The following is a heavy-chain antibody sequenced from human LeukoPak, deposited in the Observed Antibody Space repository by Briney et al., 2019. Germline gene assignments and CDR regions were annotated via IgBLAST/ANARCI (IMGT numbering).Heavy chain of an antibody. CDR2: IKSKTDGGTT. CDR3: TTMAELWFGEFDY. Sequence: GGSLRLSCAASGFTFSNAWMSWVRQAPGKGLEWVGRIKSKTDGGTTGYAAPVKGRFTISRDDSKNTLYLQMNSLKTEDTAVYYCTTMAELWFGEFDYWGQGTLVTVSS. V-gene: IGHV3-15*01. J-gene: IGHJ4*02. CDR1: GFTFSNAW. D-gene: IGHD3-10*01.